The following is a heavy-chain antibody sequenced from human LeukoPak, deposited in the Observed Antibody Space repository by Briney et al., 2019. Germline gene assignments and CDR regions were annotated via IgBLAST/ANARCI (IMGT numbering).Heavy chain of an antibody. D-gene: IGHD3-10*01. CDR1: GFTFSSYW. CDR2: IKQDGSEK. J-gene: IGHJ6*02. CDR3: ARAADPHYYGSGSYYIDPYYYYGMDV. V-gene: IGHV3-7*01. Sequence: GGSLRLSCAASGFTFSSYWMSWVRQAPGKGLEWVANIKQDGSEKYYVDSVKGRFTISRDNAKNSLYLQMNSLRAEDTAVYYCARAADPHYYGSGSYYIDPYYYYGMDVWGRGTTVIVSS.